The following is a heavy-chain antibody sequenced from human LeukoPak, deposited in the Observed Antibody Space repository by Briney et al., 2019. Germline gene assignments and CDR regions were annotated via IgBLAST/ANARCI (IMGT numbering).Heavy chain of an antibody. CDR2: IYSDGSST. D-gene: IGHD2-2*01. CDR3: ARRSSTRGDC. Sequence: GGSLRLSCAASGFTFSSYWMPWVRHAPGKGLVWVSRIYSDGSSTNYADSVKGRFTISRDNAKNTLYLQLNSLRAEDTAVYYCARRSSTRGDCWGQGTLVTVSS. J-gene: IGHJ4*02. V-gene: IGHV3-74*01. CDR1: GFTFSSYW.